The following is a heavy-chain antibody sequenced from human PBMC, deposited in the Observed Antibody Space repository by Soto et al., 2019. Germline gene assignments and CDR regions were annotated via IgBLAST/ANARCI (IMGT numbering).Heavy chain of an antibody. J-gene: IGHJ6*02. CDR3: VKSAAYDANYYGLDV. CDR1: GCNFEDHA. V-gene: IGHV3-9*01. D-gene: IGHD5-12*01. CDR2: ISWNCGRV. Sequence: EVQLEESGGGMVQPGRSLRLSCAATGCNFEDHAMHWVRQLPGQGLEWVAGISWNCGRVDNADSVKGRLTVSRDNAKNSLYLEMNGLRAEDTAMYYCVKSAAYDANYYGLDVWGQGTSVT.